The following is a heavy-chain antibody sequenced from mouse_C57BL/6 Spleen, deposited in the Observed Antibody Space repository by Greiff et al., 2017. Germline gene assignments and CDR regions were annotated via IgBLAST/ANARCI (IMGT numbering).Heavy chain of an antibody. V-gene: IGHV7-3*01. CDR3: ARYGGNHYAMDY. J-gene: IGHJ4*01. CDR2: IRNKANGYTT. Sequence: EVKLMEPGGGLVQPGGSLSRSCAASGFTFTKYYMSWVRQPPGKALEWIGFIRNKANGYTTEYTASVNGRFSISRDNSPSTLYLQMSGLRAEDSAAYYCARYGGNHYAMDYWGQGTSVTVSS. CDR1: GFTFTKYY. D-gene: IGHD2-1*01.